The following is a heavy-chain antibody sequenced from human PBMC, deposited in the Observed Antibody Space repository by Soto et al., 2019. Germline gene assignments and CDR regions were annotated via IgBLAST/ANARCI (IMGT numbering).Heavy chain of an antibody. CDR1: GGSISSYY. V-gene: IGHV4-59*08. CDR3: ARDGGYYYMDV. CDR2: IYYSGST. Sequence: SETLSLTCTVSGGSISSYYWSWIRQPPGKGLEWIGYIYYSGSTNYNPSLKSRVTISVDTSKNQFSLKLSSVTAADTAVYYCARDGGYYYMDVWGKGTTVTVSS. D-gene: IGHD4-17*01. J-gene: IGHJ6*03.